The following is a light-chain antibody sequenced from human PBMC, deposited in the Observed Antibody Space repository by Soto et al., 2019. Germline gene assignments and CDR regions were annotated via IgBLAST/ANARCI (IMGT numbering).Light chain of an antibody. CDR1: SSDVGGYNY. CDR2: VVK. J-gene: IGLJ1*01. V-gene: IGLV2-8*01. Sequence: QSALTQPPSASGSPGQSVTISCTGTSSDVGGYNYVSWYQQHPGRAPKLLIYVVKKRPSGVPDRFSGSKSGNTASLTVSGLQAEDEADYYCSSYAGSNNPYVFGTGTKVTVL. CDR3: SSYAGSNNPYV.